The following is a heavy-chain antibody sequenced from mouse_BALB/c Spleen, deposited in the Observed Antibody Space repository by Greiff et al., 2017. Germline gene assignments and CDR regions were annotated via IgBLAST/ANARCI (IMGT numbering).Heavy chain of an antibody. D-gene: IGHD2-3*01. Sequence: EVHLVESGGGLVQPKGSLKLSCAASGFTFNTYAMNWVRQAPGKGLEWVARIRSKSNNYATYYADSVKDRFTISRDDSQSMLYLQMNNLKTEDTAMYYCVRHPDGYYVSYWYFDVWGAGTTVTVSS. CDR2: IRSKSNNYAT. CDR3: VRHPDGYYVSYWYFDV. V-gene: IGHV10-1*02. J-gene: IGHJ1*01. CDR1: GFTFNTYA.